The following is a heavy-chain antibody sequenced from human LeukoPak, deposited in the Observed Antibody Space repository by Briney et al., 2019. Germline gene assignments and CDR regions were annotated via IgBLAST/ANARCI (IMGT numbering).Heavy chain of an antibody. Sequence: PGESLRLSCAASGFTFSSYSMNWVRQAPGKGLEWVSSISSSSSYIYYADSVKGRFTISRDNAKTPLYLQMNSLRAEDTAVYYCARIPYCSGGSCADYWGQGTLVTVSS. CDR3: ARIPYCSGGSCADY. CDR2: ISSSSSYI. D-gene: IGHD2-15*01. J-gene: IGHJ4*02. CDR1: GFTFSSYS. V-gene: IGHV3-21*01.